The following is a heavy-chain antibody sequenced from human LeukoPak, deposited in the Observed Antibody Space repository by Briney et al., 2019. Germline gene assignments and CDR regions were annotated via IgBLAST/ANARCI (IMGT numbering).Heavy chain of an antibody. CDR3: ARENSGSALDY. Sequence: ASVKVSCKASGYTFISYYMHWVRRAPGQGLEWMGIINPSGGSTSYAQKFQGRVTMTRDTSTSTVYMELSSLRSEDTAVYYCARENSGSALDYWGQGTLVTVSS. V-gene: IGHV1-46*01. CDR1: GYTFISYY. CDR2: INPSGGST. J-gene: IGHJ4*02. D-gene: IGHD1-26*01.